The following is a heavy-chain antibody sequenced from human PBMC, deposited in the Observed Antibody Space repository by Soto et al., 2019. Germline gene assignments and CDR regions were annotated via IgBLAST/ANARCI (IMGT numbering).Heavy chain of an antibody. CDR3: ARDASFDY. CDR2: ISSSSSYI. Sequence: PGGSLRLSCAASGFTFSSYSMNWVRQAPGKGQKRVSSISSSSSYIYYADSVKGRFTISRDNAKNSLYLQLNSLSAEDTAVYYCARDASFDYWGQGTLVTVSS. J-gene: IGHJ4*02. V-gene: IGHV3-21*01. CDR1: GFTFSSYS.